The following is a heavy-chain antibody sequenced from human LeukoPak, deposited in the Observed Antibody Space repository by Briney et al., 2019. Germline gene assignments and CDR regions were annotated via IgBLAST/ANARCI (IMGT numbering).Heavy chain of an antibody. J-gene: IGHJ4*02. CDR2: IYYSGST. Sequence: PSETLSLTCTVSGGSISSSSYYWGWIRQPPGKGLEWIGSIYYSGSTYYNPSLKSRVTISVDTSKNQFSLKLSSVTAADTAVYYCARGVFPYSYGYSDYWGLGTLVTVSS. CDR3: ARGVFPYSYGYSDY. V-gene: IGHV4-39*07. D-gene: IGHD5-18*01. CDR1: GGSISSSSYY.